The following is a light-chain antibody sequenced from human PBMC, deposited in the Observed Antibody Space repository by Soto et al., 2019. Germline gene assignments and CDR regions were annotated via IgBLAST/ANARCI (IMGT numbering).Light chain of an antibody. CDR2: DAS. V-gene: IGKV3-11*01. CDR1: QSVSSY. CDR3: QQRSNWPRIT. Sequence: IVLTQSPGTPSLDAGERATLSCRASQSVSSYLAWYQQKPGQAPWLLIYDASNRATGIPARSSGSGSGTDFTLTISSLEPEDFAVYYCQQRSNWPRITFGQGTRLEIK. J-gene: IGKJ5*01.